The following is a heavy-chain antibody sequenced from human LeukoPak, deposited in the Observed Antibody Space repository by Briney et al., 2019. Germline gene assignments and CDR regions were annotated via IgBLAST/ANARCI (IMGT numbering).Heavy chain of an antibody. CDR3: ARGFSEDYGDYFDY. CDR2: ISSSSSYI. J-gene: IGHJ4*02. D-gene: IGHD4-17*01. V-gene: IGHV3-21*04. Sequence: GGSLRLSFAASGFTFSSYSMNWVRQAPGKGLEWVSSISSSSSYIYYADSVKGRFTISRDNAKNSLYLQMNSLRADDTAVYYCARGFSEDYGDYFDYWGQGTLVTVSS. CDR1: GFTFSSYS.